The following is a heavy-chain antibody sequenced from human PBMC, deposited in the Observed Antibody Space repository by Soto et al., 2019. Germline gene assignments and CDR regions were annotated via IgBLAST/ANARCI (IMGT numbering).Heavy chain of an antibody. CDR3: AKERAVAGTGKYYFDY. Sequence: GGSLRLSCAASGFTFSSYAMSWVRQAPGKGLEWVSAISGSGGSTYYADSVKGRFTISRDNSKNTLYLQMNSLRAEDTAVYYCAKERAVAGTGKYYFDYWGQGTLVTVSS. J-gene: IGHJ4*02. CDR2: ISGSGGST. CDR1: GFTFSSYA. D-gene: IGHD6-19*01. V-gene: IGHV3-23*01.